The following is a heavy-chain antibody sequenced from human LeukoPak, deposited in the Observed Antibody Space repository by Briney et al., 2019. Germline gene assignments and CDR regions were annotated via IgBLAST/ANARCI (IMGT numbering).Heavy chain of an antibody. D-gene: IGHD3-10*01. J-gene: IGHJ4*02. CDR1: GFTFSDYY. CDR2: ISSSGSTI. V-gene: IGHV3-11*01. CDR3: ARGVDYYGSGSYQSMVDY. Sequence: GGSLRLSCAASGFTFSDYYMSWIRQAPGKGLEWVSYISSSGSTIYYADSVKGRFTISRDNAKISLYLQMNSLRAEDTAVYYCARGVDYYGSGSYQSMVDYWGQGTLVTVSS.